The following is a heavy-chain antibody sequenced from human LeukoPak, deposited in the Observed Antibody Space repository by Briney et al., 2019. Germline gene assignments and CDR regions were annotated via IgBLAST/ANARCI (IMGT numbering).Heavy chain of an antibody. CDR1: GFTFSSYA. J-gene: IGHJ4*02. D-gene: IGHD2-15*01. Sequence: GGSLGLSCSASGFTFSSYAMHWVRQAPGKGLEYVSAISSNGGSTYYADSVKGRFTISRDNSKNTLYLQMSSLRAEDTAVYYCVKEMVAATDYWGQGTLVTVSS. CDR3: VKEMVAATDY. V-gene: IGHV3-64D*06. CDR2: ISSNGGST.